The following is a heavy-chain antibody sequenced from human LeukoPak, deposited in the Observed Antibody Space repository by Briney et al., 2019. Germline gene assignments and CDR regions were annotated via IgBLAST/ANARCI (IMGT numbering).Heavy chain of an antibody. CDR1: GVSISSGGYY. Sequence: SETLSLTCTVSGVSISSGGYYWSWIRQHPGKGLEWIGYIYYSGSTYYNPSLKSRVTISVDTSKNQFSLKLSSVTAADTAVYYCARVKMTTTIDAFDIWGQGTMVTVSS. D-gene: IGHD5-24*01. CDR3: ARVKMTTTIDAFDI. J-gene: IGHJ3*02. CDR2: IYYSGST. V-gene: IGHV4-31*03.